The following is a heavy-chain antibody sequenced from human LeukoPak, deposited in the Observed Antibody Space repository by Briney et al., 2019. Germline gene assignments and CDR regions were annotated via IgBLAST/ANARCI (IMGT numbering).Heavy chain of an antibody. CDR3: ARGGMTTQNFDY. V-gene: IGHV1-69*05. D-gene: IGHD4-11*01. CDR2: IIPIFGTA. J-gene: IGHJ4*02. CDR1: GGTFSSYA. Sequence: SVKVSCKASGGTFSSYAISWVRQAPGQGLEWMGGIIPIFGTANYAQKFQGGVTITTDESTSTAYMELSSLRSEDTAVYYCARGGMTTQNFDYWGQGTLVTVSS.